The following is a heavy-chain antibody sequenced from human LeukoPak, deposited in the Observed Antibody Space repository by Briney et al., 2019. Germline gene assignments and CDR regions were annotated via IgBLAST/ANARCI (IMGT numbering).Heavy chain of an antibody. CDR1: GGTFSSYA. J-gene: IGHJ4*02. Sequence: VASVTVSCKASGGTFSSYAISWVRQAPGQGLEWMGGIIPIFGTANYAQKFQGRVTITADESTSTAYMELSSLRSEDTAVYYCAREAPLGYSYGVPFWYFDYWGQGTLVTVSS. V-gene: IGHV1-69*13. CDR2: IIPIFGTA. CDR3: AREAPLGYSYGVPFWYFDY. D-gene: IGHD5-18*01.